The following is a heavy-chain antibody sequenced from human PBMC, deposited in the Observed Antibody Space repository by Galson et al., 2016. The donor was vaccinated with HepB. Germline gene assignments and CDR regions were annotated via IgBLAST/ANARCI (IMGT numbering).Heavy chain of an antibody. D-gene: IGHD2-21*01. CDR2: IYYDDST. CDR3: ARLVGGGAGWFDP. CDR1: GGSIRSYY. V-gene: IGHV4-59*01. J-gene: IGHJ5*02. Sequence: SETLSLTCTVSGGSIRSYYWAWIRQLPGKGLEWIGYIYYDDSTNYNPSLKSRVTMSVHTSNNQFSQKVTSVTTADTAVYYCARLVGGGAGWFDPWGQGTLVTVSS.